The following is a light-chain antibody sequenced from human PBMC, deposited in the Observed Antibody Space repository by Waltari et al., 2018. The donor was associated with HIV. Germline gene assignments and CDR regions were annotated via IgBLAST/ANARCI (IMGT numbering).Light chain of an antibody. CDR1: HTVSGY. J-gene: IGKJ4*01. V-gene: IGKV3-11*01. CDR2: DAS. Sequence: EIVLTQSPAILSLSPGETATLSCRASHTVSGYLAWYQKKTGQVLRLLIYDASNRAPGIPDRFSGRGSGTDYTLTISNLEPEDFAVYYCHQRHNWLSFGGGTKVELK. CDR3: HQRHNWLS.